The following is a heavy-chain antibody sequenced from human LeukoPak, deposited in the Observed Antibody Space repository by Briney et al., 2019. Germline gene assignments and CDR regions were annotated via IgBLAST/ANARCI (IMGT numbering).Heavy chain of an antibody. CDR2: ILSSGTYT. CDR3: AELGITMIGGV. CDR1: GFTFKTYT. J-gene: IGHJ6*04. D-gene: IGHD3-10*02. V-gene: IGHV3-21*06. Sequence: GGSLRLSCVASGFTFKTYTMNWVRQAPGKGLEWVSSILSSGTYTYYADSVQGRFTISRDNAKNSLYLQMNSLRAEDTAVYYCAELGITMIGGVWGKGTTVTISS.